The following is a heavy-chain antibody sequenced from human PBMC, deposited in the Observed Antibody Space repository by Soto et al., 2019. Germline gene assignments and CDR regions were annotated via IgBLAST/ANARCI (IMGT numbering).Heavy chain of an antibody. CDR1: GFTFSNYD. CDR2: VSRSGSST. Sequence: EVQLLESGGGLVQPGGSLRLSCAASGFTFSNYDMTWVRQAPGKGLEWVSLVSRSGSSTYYADSVRGRFTISRDNTKIPLHLQRNGLTAADTAVSFSARRDCGSGSNCECGAPLFDYWGQGNLVTV. D-gene: IGHD3-3*01. J-gene: IGHJ4*02. V-gene: IGHV3-23*01. CDR3: ARRDCGSGSNCECGAPLFDY.